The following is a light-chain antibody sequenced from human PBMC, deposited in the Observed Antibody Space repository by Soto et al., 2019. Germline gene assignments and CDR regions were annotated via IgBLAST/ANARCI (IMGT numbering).Light chain of an antibody. CDR3: GTWDSSLSAYV. J-gene: IGLJ7*01. CDR1: SSNIGNNY. CDR2: DNN. V-gene: IGLV1-51*01. Sequence: QSVLTQPPSVSAAPGQKVTISCSGRSSNIGNNYVSWYQHLPGTAPKLLIYDNNKRPSGIPARFSGSRSGTSATLGITGLQTGDEADYYCGTWDSSLSAYVFGVGTQLTVL.